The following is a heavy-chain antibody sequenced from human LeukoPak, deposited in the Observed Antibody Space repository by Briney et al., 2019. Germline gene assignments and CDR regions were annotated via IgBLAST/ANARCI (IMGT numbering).Heavy chain of an antibody. D-gene: IGHD2-15*01. J-gene: IGHJ6*02. Sequence: GESLKISCTGSGYSFTSYWSGWVRQMPGKGLEWMGMIYPGDSDTRYSPSFQGQVTISADKSISTAYLQWSSLKASDTAMYYCARARAYCSGGSCYYYYGMAVWGQGTTVTVSS. V-gene: IGHV5-51*01. CDR2: IYPGDSDT. CDR1: GYSFTSYW. CDR3: ARARAYCSGGSCYYYYGMAV.